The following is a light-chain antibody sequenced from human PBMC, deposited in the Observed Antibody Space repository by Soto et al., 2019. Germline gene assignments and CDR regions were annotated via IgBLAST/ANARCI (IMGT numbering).Light chain of an antibody. V-gene: IGKV1-9*01. CDR3: QQLKSYPRT. CDR1: QAISPY. J-gene: IGKJ1*01. Sequence: IQLTQSPSSLSASVGDRVTITCRASQAISPYLAWYHQEPGKVPKLLIYAANTLPAGVPSRFSGSGSGTDFTLTSRSLQPEDFATYYCQQLKSYPRTCGQGTKVEIK. CDR2: AAN.